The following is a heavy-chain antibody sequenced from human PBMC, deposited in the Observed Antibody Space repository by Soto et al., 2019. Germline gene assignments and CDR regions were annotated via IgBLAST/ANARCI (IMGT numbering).Heavy chain of an antibody. CDR1: GFTFSSYA. Sequence: LRLSCAASGFTFSSYAMHWVRQAPGKGLEWVAVISYDGSNKYYADSVKGRFTISRDNSKNTLYLQMNSLRAEDTAVYYCARDIRHSGYDLAYWGQGNLVTVSS. D-gene: IGHD5-12*01. CDR3: ARDIRHSGYDLAY. J-gene: IGHJ4*02. V-gene: IGHV3-30-3*01. CDR2: ISYDGSNK.